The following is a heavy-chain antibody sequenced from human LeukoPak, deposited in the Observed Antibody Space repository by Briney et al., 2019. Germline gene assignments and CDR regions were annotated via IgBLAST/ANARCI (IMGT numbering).Heavy chain of an antibody. D-gene: IGHD3-9*01. CDR1: GYTFTGYY. CDR3: ARDRVLNYDILTGYRAYNWFDP. Sequence: ASVKVSCKASGYTFTGYYMHWVRQAPGQGLEWMGRINPNSGGTNYAQKFQGRVTMTRDTSISTAYMELSRLRSDDTAVYYCARDRVLNYDILTGYRAYNWFDPWGHGTLVTVSS. J-gene: IGHJ5*02. V-gene: IGHV1-2*06. CDR2: INPNSGGT.